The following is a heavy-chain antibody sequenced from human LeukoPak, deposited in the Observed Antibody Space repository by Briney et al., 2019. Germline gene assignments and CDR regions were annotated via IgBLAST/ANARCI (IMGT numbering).Heavy chain of an antibody. CDR2: IYPGDSDT. Sequence: GESLKISCKGSGYSFTSYWIGWVRQMPGKGLEWMGIIYPGDSDTRYSPSFQGQVTISADKSISTAYLQWSSLKASDTAMYYCARYTSIIAAAGATPQDAFDIWGQGTVVTVSS. CDR3: ARYTSIIAAAGATPQDAFDI. CDR1: GYSFTSYW. V-gene: IGHV5-51*01. J-gene: IGHJ3*02. D-gene: IGHD6-13*01.